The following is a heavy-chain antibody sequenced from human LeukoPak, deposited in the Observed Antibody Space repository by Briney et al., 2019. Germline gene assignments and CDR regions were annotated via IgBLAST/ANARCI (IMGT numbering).Heavy chain of an antibody. J-gene: IGHJ5*01. V-gene: IGHV3-7*01. D-gene: IGHD6-6*01. Sequence: GGSLRLSCAASGFTFSSYWMSWVRQAPGKWLEWVANIKKDGSEKYYVASVKGRFTISRDNAKNSLYLQMNSLRAEDTAVYYCARGSHRIEYSSSVAFDSWGQGTLVTVSS. CDR1: GFTFSSYW. CDR3: ARGSHRIEYSSSVAFDS. CDR2: IKKDGSEK.